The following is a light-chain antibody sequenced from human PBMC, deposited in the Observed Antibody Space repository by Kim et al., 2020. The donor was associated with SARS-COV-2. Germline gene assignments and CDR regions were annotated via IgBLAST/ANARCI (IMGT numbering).Light chain of an antibody. V-gene: IGLV4-60*03. J-gene: IGLJ3*02. CDR3: ETWDSSGWV. CDR1: SGHSSYI. Sequence: QPVLTQSSSASASLGSSVKLTCTLSSGHSSYIIAWHQQQPGKAPRYLMKLEGSGSYNKGSGLPDRFSGSSSGADRYLTISNLQSEDEADYYCETWDSSGWVFGGGTQLTVL. CDR2: LEGSGSY.